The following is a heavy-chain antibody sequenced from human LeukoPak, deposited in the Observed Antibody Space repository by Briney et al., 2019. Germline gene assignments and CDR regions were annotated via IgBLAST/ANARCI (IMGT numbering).Heavy chain of an antibody. CDR3: ARDGAYSSPPSYFQH. CDR2: IWYDGSNK. Sequence: GGSLRLSCAASGFTFSSYGMHWVCQAPGKGLEWVAVIWYDGSNKYYADSVKGRFTISRDNSKNTLYLQMNSLRAEDTAVYYCARDGAYSSPPSYFQHWGQGTLVTVSS. D-gene: IGHD6-13*01. CDR1: GFTFSSYG. V-gene: IGHV3-33*01. J-gene: IGHJ1*01.